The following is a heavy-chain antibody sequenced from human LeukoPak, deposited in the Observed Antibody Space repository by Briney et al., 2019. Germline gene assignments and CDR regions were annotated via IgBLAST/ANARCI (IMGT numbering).Heavy chain of an antibody. CDR2: IWYDGSNK. J-gene: IGHJ6*02. D-gene: IGHD3-10*01. CDR1: GFTFSSYG. V-gene: IGHV3-33*01. Sequence: PGGSLRLSCAASGFTFSSYGMHWVRQAPGKGLEWVAVIWYDGSNKYYADSVKGRFTISRDNSKNTLYLQMNSLRAEDTAVYYCARAPDYYGSGSYGYGMDVWGQGTTVTVSS. CDR3: ARAPDYYGSGSYGYGMDV.